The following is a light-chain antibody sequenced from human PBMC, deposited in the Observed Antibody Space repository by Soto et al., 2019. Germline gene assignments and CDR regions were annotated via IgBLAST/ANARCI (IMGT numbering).Light chain of an antibody. CDR3: QQTYNPPYT. J-gene: IGKJ2*01. V-gene: IGKV1-39*01. Sequence: IHMTQSPSSLSASVGDRVTITCRASQRITTYLNWYQQKPGEAPKLLISTSGTLQRGVPSRFTGSGSGTDFTRTITGLQRADFATYFCQQTYNPPYTFGQGTKLAIK. CDR2: TSG. CDR1: QRITTY.